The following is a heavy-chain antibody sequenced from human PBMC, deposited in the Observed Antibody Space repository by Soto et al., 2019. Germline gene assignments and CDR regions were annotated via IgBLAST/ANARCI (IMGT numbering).Heavy chain of an antibody. D-gene: IGHD3-3*01. J-gene: IGHJ4*02. CDR1: GGPFSSYA. CDR3: ARTIFGVVIQYQTPYYFDY. V-gene: IGHV1-69*13. CDR2: IIPIFGTA. Sequence: SVKVYFKASGGPFSSYAMSWVRQAPGQGLAWMGGIIPIFGTANYAQKFQGRVTITADESTSTAYMELSSLRSEDTAVYYCARTIFGVVIQYQTPYYFDYWGQGTLVTVSS.